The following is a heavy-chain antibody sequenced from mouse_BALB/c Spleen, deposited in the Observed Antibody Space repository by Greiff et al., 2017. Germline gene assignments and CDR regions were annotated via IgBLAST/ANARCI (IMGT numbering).Heavy chain of an antibody. D-gene: IGHD4-1*01. CDR3: ARGNWDDFDY. CDR2: IDPENGDT. J-gene: IGHJ2*01. CDR1: GFNIKDYY. Sequence: VQLQQSGAELVRSGASVKLSCTASGFNIKDYYMHWVKQRPEQGLEWIGWIDPENGDTEYAPKFQGKATMTADTSSNTAYLQLSSLTSEDTAVYYCARGNWDDFDYWGQGTTLTVSS. V-gene: IGHV14-4*02.